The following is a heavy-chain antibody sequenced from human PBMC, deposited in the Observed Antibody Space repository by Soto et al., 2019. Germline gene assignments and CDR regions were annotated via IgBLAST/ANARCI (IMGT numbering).Heavy chain of an antibody. D-gene: IGHD5-18*01. CDR3: AKDDDTAMTTGDATTYYYGMDV. J-gene: IGHJ6*02. Sequence: GGSLRLSCAASGFTFSSYAMSWVRQAPGKGLEWVSAISGSGGSTYYADSVKGRFTISRDNAKNTLYLQMNSQRAEDTAVYHCAKDDDTAMTTGDATTYYYGMDVWGQGTTVTVSS. V-gene: IGHV3-23*01. CDR2: ISGSGGST. CDR1: GFTFSSYA.